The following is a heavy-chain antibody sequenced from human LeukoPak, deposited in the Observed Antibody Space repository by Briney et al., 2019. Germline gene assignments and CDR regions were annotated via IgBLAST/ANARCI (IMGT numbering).Heavy chain of an antibody. CDR1: GYTFTGYY. V-gene: IGHV1-2*02. CDR2: INPNSGGT. D-gene: IGHD2-8*01. Sequence: ASVKVSCKASGYTFTGYYMHWVQQAPGQGLEWMGWINPNSGGTNYAQKFQGRVTMTRDTSISTAYMELSRLRSDDTAVYYCARDPPNGLHASDIWGQGTMVTVSS. J-gene: IGHJ3*02. CDR3: ARDPPNGLHASDI.